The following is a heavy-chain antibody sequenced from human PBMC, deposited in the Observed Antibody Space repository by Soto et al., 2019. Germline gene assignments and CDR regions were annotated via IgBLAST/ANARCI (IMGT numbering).Heavy chain of an antibody. CDR1: GFTFSSYA. J-gene: IGHJ4*02. Sequence: GGSLRLSCVASGFTFSSYAMSWVRQAPGKGLEWVSAISGSGGSTYYADSVKGRFTISRDNSKNTLYLQMNSLRAEDTAVYYCASQGRLTLVDYWGQGTLVTVSS. CDR2: ISGSGGST. D-gene: IGHD1-26*01. V-gene: IGHV3-23*01. CDR3: ASQGRLTLVDY.